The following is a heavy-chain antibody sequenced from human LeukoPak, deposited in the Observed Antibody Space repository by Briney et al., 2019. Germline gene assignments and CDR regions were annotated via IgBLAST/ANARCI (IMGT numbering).Heavy chain of an antibody. CDR1: GFTFSKYW. CDR3: ATKQWLAPPPDS. D-gene: IGHD6-19*01. Sequence: GGSLRLSCAASGFTFSKYWMLWVRQAPGKGLESVSRINTDGTVTTYADSVKGRFPVSRENADNTMFLQMNSVRDEDTAVYYCATKQWLAPPPDSWGQGTPVTVSS. CDR2: INTDGTVT. J-gene: IGHJ4*02. V-gene: IGHV3-74*01.